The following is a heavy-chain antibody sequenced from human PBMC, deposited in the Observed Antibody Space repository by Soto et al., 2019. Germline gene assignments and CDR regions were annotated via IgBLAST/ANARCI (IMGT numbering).Heavy chain of an antibody. J-gene: IGHJ6*03. D-gene: IGHD5-12*01. CDR3: ARAIRGYSGYDDYYYYMDV. CDR1: GYTFTSYD. CDR2: MNPNSGNT. Sequence: QVQLVQSGAEVKKPGASVKVSCKASGYTFTSYDINWVRQATGQGLEWMGWMNPNSGNTGYAQKFQGRVNVTRNTSISTAYMELSSLGSEDTAVYYCARAIRGYSGYDDYYYYMDVWGKGTTVTVSS. V-gene: IGHV1-8*01.